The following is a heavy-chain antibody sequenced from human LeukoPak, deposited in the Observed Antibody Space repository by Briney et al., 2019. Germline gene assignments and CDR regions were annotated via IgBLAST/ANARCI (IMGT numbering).Heavy chain of an antibody. J-gene: IGHJ5*02. CDR1: GGSISSSNW. D-gene: IGHD3-10*01. CDR3: AREYYYGSGFDP. CDR2: IYHSGST. V-gene: IGHV4-4*02. Sequence: PSETLSLTCAVSGGSISSSNWWSWVRQPPGKGLEWIGEIYHSGSTNYNPSLKSRVTISVDKSKNQFSLKLSSVTVADTAVYYCAREYYYGSGFDPWGQGTLVTVSS.